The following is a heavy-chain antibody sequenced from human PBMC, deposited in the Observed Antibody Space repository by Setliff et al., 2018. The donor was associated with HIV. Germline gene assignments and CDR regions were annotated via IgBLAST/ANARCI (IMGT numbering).Heavy chain of an antibody. J-gene: IGHJ4*02. CDR2: IYSGGST. D-gene: IGHD3-22*01. V-gene: IGHV3-66*02. Sequence: GGSLRLSCAASGFTFNTYAMNWVRQAPGKGLEWVSVIYSGGSTYYADSVKGRFTISRDNSKNTLYLQMNSLRPEDRAVYYCATTHHYARSGYYGWGQGTLVTVSS. CDR1: GFTFNTYA. CDR3: ATTHHYARSGYYG.